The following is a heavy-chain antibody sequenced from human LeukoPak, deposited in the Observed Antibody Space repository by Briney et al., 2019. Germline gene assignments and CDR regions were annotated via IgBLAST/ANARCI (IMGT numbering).Heavy chain of an antibody. J-gene: IGHJ6*03. CDR2: INPNSGGT. CDR1: GYTFTGYY. D-gene: IGHD1-26*01. V-gene: IGHV1-2*02. CDR3: ARVLVGAYYYLDV. Sequence: ASVKVSCKASGYTFTGYYMHWVRQAPGKGLEWMGWINPNSGGTNYAQKFQGRVTMTRDTSISTAYMELSRLRSDDTAVYYCARVLVGAYYYLDVWGKGTTVTVSS.